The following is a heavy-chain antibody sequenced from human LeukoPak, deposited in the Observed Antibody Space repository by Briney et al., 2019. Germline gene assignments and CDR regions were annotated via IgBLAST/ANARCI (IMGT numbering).Heavy chain of an antibody. CDR2: VYTNGST. D-gene: IGHD3-22*01. CDR3: ASTFYYYDVSGYYYEYFQY. V-gene: IGHV4-38-2*02. CDR1: GYFISSGYY. J-gene: IGHJ1*01. Sequence: PSETLSLTCTVSGYFISSGYYWGWIRQPPGKGLEWIGRVYTNGSTNYTPSLKSRVSISVDTSKNQFSLKLSSVTAADTAVYYCASTFYYYDVSGYYYEYFQYWGQGTQVTVSS.